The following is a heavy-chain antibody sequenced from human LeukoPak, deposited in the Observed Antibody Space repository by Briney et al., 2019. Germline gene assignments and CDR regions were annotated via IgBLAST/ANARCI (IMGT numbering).Heavy chain of an antibody. J-gene: IGHJ4*02. CDR2: IKQDGSEK. D-gene: IGHD3-16*01. V-gene: IGHV3-7*01. CDR3: ARVLVSGAFDY. Sequence: PGGSLRLSCAASGYTFSSYWMSWVRQAPGRGLEWVANIKQDGSEKYYVDSVKGRFTISRDNAKNSLYLQMNSLRAEDTAVYYCARVLVSGAFDYWGQGTLVTVSS. CDR1: GYTFSSYW.